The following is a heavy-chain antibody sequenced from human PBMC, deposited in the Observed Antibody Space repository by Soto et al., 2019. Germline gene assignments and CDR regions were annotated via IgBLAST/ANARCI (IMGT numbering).Heavy chain of an antibody. CDR2: INSDGGST. D-gene: IGHD4-17*01. CDR3: ALSHTVTTDY. CDR1: GLTFSSYW. J-gene: IGHJ4*02. Sequence: EVQLVESGGGLVQPGGSLRLSCAASGLTFSSYWMHWVRQAPGKGLVWVSRINSDGGSTSYADSVKGQFTISRDNAKNTLYLQMTSLRAEDTAVYYCALSHTVTTDYWGQGTLVTVSS. V-gene: IGHV3-74*01.